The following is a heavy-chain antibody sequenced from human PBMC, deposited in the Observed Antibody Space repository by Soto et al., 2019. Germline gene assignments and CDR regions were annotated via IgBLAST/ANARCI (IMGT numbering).Heavy chain of an antibody. J-gene: IGHJ4*02. CDR1: GVSFSGYY. D-gene: IGHD3-3*01. V-gene: IGHV4-34*01. CDR3: ARGDFWSGYPH. CDR2: INHSGST. Sequence: QVQLQQWGAGLLKPSETLSLTCAVYGVSFSGYYWSWIRQPPGKGLEWIGEINHSGSTNYNPSLKSRVTISVDTSKNQFSLKLSSVTAADTAVYYCARGDFWSGYPHWGQGTLVTVSS.